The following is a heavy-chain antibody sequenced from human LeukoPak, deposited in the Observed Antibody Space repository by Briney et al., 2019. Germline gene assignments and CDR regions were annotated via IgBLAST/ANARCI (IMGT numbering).Heavy chain of an antibody. Sequence: GGSLRLSCAASGFTFSSYGMHWVRQAPGKGLEWVAVIWYDGSNKYYGDSVKGRFTISRDNSKNTVYLQMNSLRAEDTAVYYCAREIFYHGTNGPNPLGYFDYWGQGTLVTVSS. J-gene: IGHJ4*02. D-gene: IGHD2-8*01. CDR1: GFTFSSYG. CDR3: AREIFYHGTNGPNPLGYFDY. V-gene: IGHV3-33*01. CDR2: IWYDGSNK.